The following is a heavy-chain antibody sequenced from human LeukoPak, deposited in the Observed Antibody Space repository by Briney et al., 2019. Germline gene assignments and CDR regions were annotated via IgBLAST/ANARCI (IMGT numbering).Heavy chain of an antibody. D-gene: IGHD2-15*01. V-gene: IGHV3-23*01. CDR1: GFTFSSYA. J-gene: IGHJ4*02. Sequence: GGSLRLSCAASGFTFSSYAMSWVRQAPGKGLEWVSAISGSGGSTYYADSVKGRFTISRDNAKNTLYLQMDSLRVEDTAVYYCASRDQSCSGGSCYPIDYWGQGTLVTVSS. CDR3: ASRDQSCSGGSCYPIDY. CDR2: ISGSGGST.